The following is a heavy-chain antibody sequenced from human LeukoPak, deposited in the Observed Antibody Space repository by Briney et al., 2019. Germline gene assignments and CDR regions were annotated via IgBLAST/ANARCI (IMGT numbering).Heavy chain of an antibody. V-gene: IGHV3-23*01. CDR2: ISGSGGST. J-gene: IGHJ4*02. Sequence: PGGSLRLSCSASEFTFNSYAMSWVRQAPGKGLECVSAISGSGGSTYYADSVKGRFAISRDTSKSTVYLQMNSLRAEDTALYYCAKPYVDAALTYFDYWGQGTLVTVSS. CDR1: EFTFNSYA. CDR3: AKPYVDAALTYFDY. D-gene: IGHD4-17*01.